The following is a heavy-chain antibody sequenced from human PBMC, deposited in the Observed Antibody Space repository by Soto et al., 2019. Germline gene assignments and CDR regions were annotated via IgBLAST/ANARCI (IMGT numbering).Heavy chain of an antibody. J-gene: IGHJ6*01. D-gene: IGHD3-16*01. CDR1: GYIFVNYG. Sequence: QVQLVQSGDEVRKPGSSVKVSCKASGYIFVNYGIAWGRQAPGQGLEWMGWISPYSGNTHYESKVQGRLTMTTDTSTITADMELGSLTSEDTAVYYCAMVDNYVTPTPEDVRGQGTTVTVSS. V-gene: IGHV1-18*01. CDR3: AMVDNYVTPTPEDV. CDR2: ISPYSGNT.